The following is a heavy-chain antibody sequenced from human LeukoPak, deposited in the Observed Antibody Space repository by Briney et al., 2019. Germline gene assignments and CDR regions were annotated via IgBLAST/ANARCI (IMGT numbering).Heavy chain of an antibody. D-gene: IGHD2-15*01. Sequence: GASVKVSCKASGYTFTGYYMHWVRQAPGQGLEWMGWINPNSGGTNYAQKFQGRVTMTRDTSISTAYMELSGLRSDDTAVYYCAREAPELGYCSGGSCYPDYWGQGTLVTVSS. V-gene: IGHV1-2*02. CDR1: GYTFTGYY. CDR2: INPNSGGT. CDR3: AREAPELGYCSGGSCYPDY. J-gene: IGHJ4*02.